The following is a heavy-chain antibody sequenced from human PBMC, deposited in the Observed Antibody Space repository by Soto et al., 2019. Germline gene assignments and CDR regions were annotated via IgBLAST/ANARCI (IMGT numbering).Heavy chain of an antibody. J-gene: IGHJ4*02. CDR2: ISGSGGNT. Sequence: GGSLRLSCTASGFTFSSYATSWVRQAPGKGLEWVSAISGSGGNTYYADSVKGRFTISRDNSKNTLYLQMNSLRAEDTAVYYCAKSITARPFDYWGQGALVTVSS. D-gene: IGHD6-6*01. V-gene: IGHV3-23*01. CDR3: AKSITARPFDY. CDR1: GFTFSSYA.